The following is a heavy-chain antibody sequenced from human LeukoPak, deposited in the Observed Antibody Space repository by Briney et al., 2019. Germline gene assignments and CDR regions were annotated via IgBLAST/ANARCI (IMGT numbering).Heavy chain of an antibody. J-gene: IGHJ4*02. V-gene: IGHV4-31*03. CDR3: ARTITIFGALGYFDY. D-gene: IGHD3-3*01. CDR1: GASISSGAYS. CDR2: IYYSGNT. Sequence: SDTLSLTCTVSGASISSGAYSWSWVRQHPGKGLEWIAYIYYSGNTYYNPSLKRRVTISVDTSKNQFSLKLSSVTAADTAVYYCARTITIFGALGYFDYWGQGTLVTVSS.